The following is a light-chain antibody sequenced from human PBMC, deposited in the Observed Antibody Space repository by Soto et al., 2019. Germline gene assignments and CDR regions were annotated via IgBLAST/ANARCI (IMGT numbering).Light chain of an antibody. Sequence: EIVLTQSPGTLSLSPGERATLSCRASQRVSSSYLAWYQQKPGQAPRLLIYGASSRATGIPDRFSGSGSGTDFTLTISRREPEDFAVYYCQQYGSSPPLTFGGGTKVEIK. V-gene: IGKV3-20*01. CDR1: QRVSSSY. CDR2: GAS. CDR3: QQYGSSPPLT. J-gene: IGKJ4*01.